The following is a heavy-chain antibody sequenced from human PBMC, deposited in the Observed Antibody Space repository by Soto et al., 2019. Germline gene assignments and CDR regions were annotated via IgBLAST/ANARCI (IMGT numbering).Heavy chain of an antibody. CDR3: AREDDYGVSCFDY. CDR1: GFTFSSYS. J-gene: IGHJ4*02. D-gene: IGHD4-17*01. Sequence: GGSLRLSCAASGFTFSSYSMNWVRQAPGKGLEWVSYISSSSSTIYYAYSVKGRFTISRDNAKNSLYLQMNSLRAEDTAVYYCAREDDYGVSCFDYWGQGTLVTVSS. CDR2: ISSSSSTI. V-gene: IGHV3-48*01.